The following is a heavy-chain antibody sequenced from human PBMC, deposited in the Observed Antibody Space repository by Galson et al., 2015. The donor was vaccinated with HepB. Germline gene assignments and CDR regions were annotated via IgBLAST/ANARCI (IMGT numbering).Heavy chain of an antibody. CDR2: IYYSGST. V-gene: IGHV4-31*03. J-gene: IGHJ5*02. Sequence: LTCTVSGGSISSGGYYWSWIRQHPGKGLEWIGYIYYSGSTYYNPSLKSRVTISVDTSKNQFSLKLSSVTAADTAVYYCARAVRSGCSGGSCYKGRFDPWGQETLVTVSS. D-gene: IGHD2-15*01. CDR1: GGSISSGGYY. CDR3: ARAVRSGCSGGSCYKGRFDP.